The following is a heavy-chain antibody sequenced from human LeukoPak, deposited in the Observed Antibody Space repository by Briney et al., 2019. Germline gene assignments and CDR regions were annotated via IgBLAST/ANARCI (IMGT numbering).Heavy chain of an antibody. D-gene: IGHD6-13*01. V-gene: IGHV1-2*02. CDR1: GYTFTGYY. J-gene: IGHJ5*02. Sequence: GASVKVSCKASGYTFTGYYMHWVRQAPGQGLEWMGWINPNSGGTNYAQKLQGRVTMTTDTSMSTAYMELRSLRSDDTAVYYCARNWAAAEWFDPWGQGTLVTVSS. CDR2: INPNSGGT. CDR3: ARNWAAAEWFDP.